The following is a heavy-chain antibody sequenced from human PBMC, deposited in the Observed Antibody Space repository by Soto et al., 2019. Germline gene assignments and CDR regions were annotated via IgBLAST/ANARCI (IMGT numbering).Heavy chain of an antibody. CDR3: AAVMEWLPYYFDY. V-gene: IGHV1-58*01. CDR1: GFTFTSSA. D-gene: IGHD5-12*01. Sequence: SVKVSCKASGFTFTSSAVQWVRQARGQRLEWIGWIVVGSGNTNYAQKFQERVTITRDMSTSTAYMELSSLRSEDTAVYYCAAVMEWLPYYFDYWGQGTRVTVSS. CDR2: IVVGSGNT. J-gene: IGHJ4*02.